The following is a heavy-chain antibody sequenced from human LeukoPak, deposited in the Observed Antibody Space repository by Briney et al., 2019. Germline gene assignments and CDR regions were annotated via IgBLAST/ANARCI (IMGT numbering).Heavy chain of an antibody. V-gene: IGHV4-30-2*02. D-gene: IGHD3-16*01. CDR3: ARFGTVENWFDP. J-gene: IGHJ5*02. CDR2: IYHSGST. Sequence: SETLSLTCTVSGGSISSGGYYWSWIRQPPGKGLEWIGYIYHSGSTYYNPSLKSRVTISVDRSKNQFSLRLGSVTAADTAVYYCARFGTVENWFDPWGQGTLVTVSS. CDR1: GGSISSGGYY.